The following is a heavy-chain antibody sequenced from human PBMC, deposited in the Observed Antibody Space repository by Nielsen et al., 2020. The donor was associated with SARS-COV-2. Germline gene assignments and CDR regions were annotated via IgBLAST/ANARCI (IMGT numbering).Heavy chain of an antibody. D-gene: IGHD1-26*01. J-gene: IGHJ4*02. V-gene: IGHV4-39*01. Sequence: SETLSLTCTVSGGSISSSSYYWGWIRQPPGKGLEWIGSIYYSGSTYYNPSLKSRVTISVDTSKNQFSLKLSSVTAADTAVYYCARHAVGATRPGDYWGQGTLVTVSS. CDR3: ARHAVGATRPGDY. CDR1: GGSISSSSYY. CDR2: IYYSGST.